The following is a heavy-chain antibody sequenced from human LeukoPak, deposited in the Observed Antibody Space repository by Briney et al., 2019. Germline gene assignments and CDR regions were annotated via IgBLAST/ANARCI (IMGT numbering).Heavy chain of an antibody. CDR1: GYTFTSYG. V-gene: IGHV1-18*01. CDR3: ARDRAGVGTIFGVVITGDYYYGMDV. CDR2: ISAYNGNT. D-gene: IGHD3-3*01. J-gene: IGHJ6*02. Sequence: ASVKVSCKASGYTFTSYGISWVRQAPGQGLEWMGWISAYNGNTNYAQKLQGRVTMTTDTSTSTAYMELRSLRSDDTAVYYCARDRAGVGTIFGVVITGDYYYGMDVWGQGTTVTVSS.